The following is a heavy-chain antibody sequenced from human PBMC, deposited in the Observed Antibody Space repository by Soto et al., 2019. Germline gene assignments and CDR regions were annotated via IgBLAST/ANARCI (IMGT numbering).Heavy chain of an antibody. V-gene: IGHV3-21*01. Sequence: EVQLVESGGGLVKPGGSLRLSCAASGFTFSSYSMNWVRQAPGKGLEWVSSISSSSSYIYYADSVKGRFTISRDNAKNSLYLKMNSLRAEDTAVYYCARDLSVRSWPFDYWGQGTLVTVSS. CDR2: ISSSSSYI. J-gene: IGHJ4*02. D-gene: IGHD6-13*01. CDR1: GFTFSSYS. CDR3: ARDLSVRSWPFDY.